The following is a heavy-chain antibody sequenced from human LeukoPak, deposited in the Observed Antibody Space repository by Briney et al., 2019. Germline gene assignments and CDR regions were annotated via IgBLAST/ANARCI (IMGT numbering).Heavy chain of an antibody. CDR2: INPSGDRT. J-gene: IGHJ4*02. Sequence: ASVKVSCKASGYTFTIHHMHWARQAPGQGLEWMGVINPSGDRTTYAQKFQGRVTMTRDASTSTLYMELSSLRYEDTAVYYCARADSTGYFDYWGQGTLVTVSS. CDR3: ARADSTGYFDY. CDR1: GYTFTIHH. V-gene: IGHV1-46*01. D-gene: IGHD1-14*01.